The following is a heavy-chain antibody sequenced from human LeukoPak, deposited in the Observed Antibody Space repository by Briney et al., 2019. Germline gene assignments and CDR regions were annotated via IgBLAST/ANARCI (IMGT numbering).Heavy chain of an antibody. V-gene: IGHV4-39*01. CDR2: IYYSGST. D-gene: IGHD2-2*01. CDR3: ASGARYCSSTSCYYFDY. Sequence: PSETLSLTCTVSGGSISSSSYYWGWIRQPPGKGLEWIGSIYYSGSTYYNPSLKSRVTISVDTSKNQFSLKLSSVTAADTAVYYCASGARYCSSTSCYYFDYWGQGTLVTVSS. CDR1: GGSISSSSYY. J-gene: IGHJ4*02.